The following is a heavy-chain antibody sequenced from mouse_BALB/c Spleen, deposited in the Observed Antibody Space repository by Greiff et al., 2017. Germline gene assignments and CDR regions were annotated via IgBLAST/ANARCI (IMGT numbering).Heavy chain of an antibody. V-gene: IGHV1-31*01. CDR3: ARSVITTDYFDY. J-gene: IGHJ2*01. CDR1: GYSFTGYY. CDR2: INPYNGAT. D-gene: IGHD2-4*01. Sequence: VHVKQSGPELVKPGASVKISCKASGYSFTGYYMHWVKQSHVKSLEWIGRINPYNGATSYNQNFKDKASLTVDKSSSTAYMELHSLTSEDSAVYYCARSVITTDYFDYWGQGTTLTVSS.